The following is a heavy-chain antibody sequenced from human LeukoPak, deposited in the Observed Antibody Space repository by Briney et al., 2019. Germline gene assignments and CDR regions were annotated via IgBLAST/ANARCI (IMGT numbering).Heavy chain of an antibody. V-gene: IGHV4-4*02. D-gene: IGHD3-10*01. Sequence: SETLSLTCAVSGGSISSSNWWSWVRQPPGKGLEWIGEIYHSGSTNYNPSLKSRVTISVDKSKNQFSLKLSSVTAADTAVYYCARQAYGSGSYYNSFDYWGQGTLVTVSS. CDR2: IYHSGST. CDR3: ARQAYGSGSYYNSFDY. CDR1: GGSISSSNW. J-gene: IGHJ4*02.